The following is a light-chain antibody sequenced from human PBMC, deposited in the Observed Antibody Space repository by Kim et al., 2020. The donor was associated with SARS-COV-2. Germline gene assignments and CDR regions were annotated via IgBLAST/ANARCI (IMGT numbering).Light chain of an antibody. CDR2: SNN. J-gene: IGLJ2*01. Sequence: GQTVTISCSGSRYNIGSNYVYWYQQFPGTAPKSLIYSNNQRPSGVPDRFSGSKSSTSASLAISGLRSEDEADYYCAAWDDSLSSLALGGGTQLTVL. V-gene: IGLV1-47*01. CDR3: AAWDDSLSSLA. CDR1: RYNIGSNY.